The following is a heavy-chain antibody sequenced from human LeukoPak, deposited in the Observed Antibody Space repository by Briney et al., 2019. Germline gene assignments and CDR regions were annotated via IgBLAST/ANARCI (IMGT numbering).Heavy chain of an antibody. CDR1: GGTFSSYA. D-gene: IGHD2-2*02. CDR2: IIPIFGTA. J-gene: IGHJ3*02. CDR3: ARGYCSSTSCYTTDAFDI. V-gene: IGHV1-69*13. Sequence: SVKVSCKASGGTFSSYAISWVRQAPGQGLEWMGGIIPIFGTANYAQKFQGRVTITADESTSTAYMELSSLRSEDTAVYYCARGYCSSTSCYTTDAFDIWGQGTMVTVSS.